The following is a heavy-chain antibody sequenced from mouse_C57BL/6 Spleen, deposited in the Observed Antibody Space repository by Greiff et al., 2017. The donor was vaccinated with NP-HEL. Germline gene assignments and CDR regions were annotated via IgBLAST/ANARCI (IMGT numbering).Heavy chain of an antibody. Sequence: EVNLVESGGGLVQPGGSLSLSCAASGFTFTDYYMSWVRQPPGKALEWLGFIRNKANGYTTEYSASVKGRFTISRDNSQSILYLQMNALRAEDSATYYCARYIELAYYFDYWGQGTTLTVSS. J-gene: IGHJ2*01. CDR3: ARYIELAYYFDY. CDR1: GFTFTDYY. CDR2: IRNKANGYTT. V-gene: IGHV7-3*01.